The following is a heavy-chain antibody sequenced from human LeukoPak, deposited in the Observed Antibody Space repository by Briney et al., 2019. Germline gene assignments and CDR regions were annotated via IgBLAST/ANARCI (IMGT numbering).Heavy chain of an antibody. CDR2: IYHSGST. J-gene: IGHJ3*02. CDR1: GYSISSGYY. Sequence: SETLSLTCAVSGYSISSGYYWGWIRQPPGKGLEWIGSIYHSGSTYYNPSLKSRVTISVDTSKNQFSPKLSSVTAADTAVYYCARQWLPRADAFDIWGQGTMVTVSS. V-gene: IGHV4-38-2*01. CDR3: ARQWLPRADAFDI. D-gene: IGHD6-19*01.